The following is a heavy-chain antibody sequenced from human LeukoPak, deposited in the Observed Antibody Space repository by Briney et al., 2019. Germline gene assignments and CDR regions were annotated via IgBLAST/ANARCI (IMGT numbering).Heavy chain of an antibody. CDR1: GYTFTSYG. CDR3: ARVQPHRIHYDNSDYPTRNDY. V-gene: IGHV1-18*01. J-gene: IGHJ4*02. CDR2: ISVYNGNT. Sequence: ASVKVSCKASGYTFTSYGISWIRQAPRHGLEWMGCISVYNGNTNYVQKFQDGVTMTTDTSTSTAYMELRSLRSDDTAVYYCARVQPHRIHYDNSDYPTRNDYWGQGTLVTVSS. D-gene: IGHD3-22*01.